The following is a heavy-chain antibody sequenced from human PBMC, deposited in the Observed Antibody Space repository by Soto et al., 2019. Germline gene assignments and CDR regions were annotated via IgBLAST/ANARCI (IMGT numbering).Heavy chain of an antibody. CDR2: INAGNGNT. J-gene: IGHJ6*02. V-gene: IGHV1-3*01. CDR3: ARDRGIRTYYYYGMDV. Sequence: GASVKVSCKASGYTFTSYAMHWVRQAPGQRLEWMGWINAGNGNTKYSQKFQGRVTITRDTSASTAYMELSSLRSEDTAVYYCARDRGIRTYYYYGMDVWGQGTTVTVS. D-gene: IGHD3-10*01. CDR1: GYTFTSYA.